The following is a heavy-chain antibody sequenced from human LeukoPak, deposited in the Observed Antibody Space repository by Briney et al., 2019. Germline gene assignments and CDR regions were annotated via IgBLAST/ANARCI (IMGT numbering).Heavy chain of an antibody. CDR1: GGTFSSYA. J-gene: IGHJ4*02. Sequence: ASVKVSCKASGGTFSSYAISWVRQAPGQGLEWMGRIIPILGIANYAQKFQGRVAITADKSTSTAYMELSSLRSEDTAVYYCARENSGYYYGVDYWGQGTLVTVSS. CDR2: IIPILGIA. D-gene: IGHD3-22*01. CDR3: ARENSGYYYGVDY. V-gene: IGHV1-69*04.